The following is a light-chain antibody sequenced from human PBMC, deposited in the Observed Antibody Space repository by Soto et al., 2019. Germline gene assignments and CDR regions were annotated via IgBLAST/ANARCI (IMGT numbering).Light chain of an antibody. Sequence: QSALTQPASVSGSPGQSITISCTGTGSDIGAYNTVAWYQQHPRRVPKLMIYEVTNRPSGTSNRFSGSKSGNTASLTISGLQAEDEGDYYCSSYTRGNTYVLGTGTKVTVL. CDR2: EVT. J-gene: IGLJ1*01. V-gene: IGLV2-14*01. CDR1: GSDIGAYNT. CDR3: SSYTRGNTYV.